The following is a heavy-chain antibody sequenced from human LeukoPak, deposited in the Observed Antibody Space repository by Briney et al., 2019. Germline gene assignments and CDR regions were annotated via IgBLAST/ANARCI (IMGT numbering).Heavy chain of an antibody. CDR2: INPNSGGT. CDR3: ARAVHYYDSSGYYYFGY. Sequence: ASVKVSCKASGYTFTGYYMHWVRQAPGQGLEWMGWINPNSGGTNYAQKFQGRVTMTRDTSISTDYMELSRLRSDDTAVYYCARAVHYYDSSGYYYFGYWGQGTLVTVSS. D-gene: IGHD3-22*01. V-gene: IGHV1-2*02. J-gene: IGHJ4*02. CDR1: GYTFTGYY.